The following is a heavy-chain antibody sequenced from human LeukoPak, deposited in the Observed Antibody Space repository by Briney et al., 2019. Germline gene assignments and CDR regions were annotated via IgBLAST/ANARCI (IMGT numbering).Heavy chain of an antibody. J-gene: IGHJ4*02. D-gene: IGHD6-19*01. Sequence: GGSLRLSCAASGFTFSSYGMHWVRQAPGKGLEWVAFIRYDGSNKYYADSVKGRFTISRDNSKNTLYLQMNSLRAEDTAVYYCARAIGIAVATFDYWGQGTLVTVSS. CDR1: GFTFSSYG. V-gene: IGHV3-30*02. CDR2: IRYDGSNK. CDR3: ARAIGIAVATFDY.